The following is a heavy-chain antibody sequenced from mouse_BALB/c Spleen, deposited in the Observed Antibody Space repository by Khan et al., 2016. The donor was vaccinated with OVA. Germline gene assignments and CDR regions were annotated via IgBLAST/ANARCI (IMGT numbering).Heavy chain of an antibody. V-gene: IGHV3-2*02. CDR3: ARKDYYDYDPFPY. CDR1: GYSITSEYA. J-gene: IGHJ3*01. CDR2: INYSGNT. Sequence: EVQLVESGPGLVKPSQSLSLTCTVTGYSITSEYAWNWIRQFPGNKLEWMGYINYSGNTRFTPSLKSRTSITRDTSKNQFFLQLSSVTTEDTATYSCARKDYYDYDPFPYWGQGTLVTVSA. D-gene: IGHD2-4*01.